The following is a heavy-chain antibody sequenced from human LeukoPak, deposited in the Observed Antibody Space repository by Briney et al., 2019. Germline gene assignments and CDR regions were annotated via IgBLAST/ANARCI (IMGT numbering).Heavy chain of an antibody. CDR3: AKDRGYCSGSSCYHFDY. Sequence: PGGSLRLSCAASGFTFSNYAMSLVRQAPGKGLEWVSVISGGSTYYADSVKGRFTISRDNSNNTLYLHLNSLRAEDTAVYYCAKDRGYCSGSSCYHFDYWGQGALVTVSS. CDR2: ISGGST. J-gene: IGHJ4*02. CDR1: GFTFSNYA. V-gene: IGHV3-23*01. D-gene: IGHD2-15*01.